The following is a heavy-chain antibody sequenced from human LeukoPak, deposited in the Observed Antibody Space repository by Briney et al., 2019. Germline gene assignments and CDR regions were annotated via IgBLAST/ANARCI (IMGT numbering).Heavy chain of an antibody. CDR1: GYTFTSYG. J-gene: IGHJ3*02. D-gene: IGHD3-10*01. CDR2: ISAYNGNT. CDR3: TRGHMVRGVSPYAFDI. V-gene: IGHV1-18*01. Sequence: GASVKVSCKASGYTFTSYGISWVRQAPGQGLEWMGWISAYNGNTNYAQKLQGRVTMTTDTSTSTAYMELRSLRSDDTAVYYCTRGHMVRGVSPYAFDIWGQGTMVTVSS.